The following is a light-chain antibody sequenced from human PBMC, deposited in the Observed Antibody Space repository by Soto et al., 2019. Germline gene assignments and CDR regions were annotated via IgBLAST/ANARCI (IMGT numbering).Light chain of an antibody. CDR1: SSEVGGYNY. V-gene: IGLV2-14*03. J-gene: IGLJ1*01. CDR3: CSYTSSITYV. CDR2: DVS. Sequence: QSVLTQPASVSGTPGQSITISCTGTSSEVGGYNYVSWYLHHPGKAPKLIIYDVSNRPSGVSNRFSGSKSGNTASLTVSGLQAEDEADYYCCSYTSSITYVFGTGTKVTVL.